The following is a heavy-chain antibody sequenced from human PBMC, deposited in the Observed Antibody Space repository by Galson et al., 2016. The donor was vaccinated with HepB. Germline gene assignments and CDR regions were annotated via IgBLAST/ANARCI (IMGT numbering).Heavy chain of an antibody. J-gene: IGHJ6*02. V-gene: IGHV3-53*01. D-gene: IGHD4-11*01. CDR3: AGDPGLPNGMDI. CDR1: GFTVSSYY. Sequence: SLRLSCAASGFTVSSYYMSWVRQAPGKGLEWVSVIYIAGNTYYADSVRGRFTISRDNCQNTVHLQVNSLRAEDTAGDYCAGDPGLPNGMDIWGQGTTVTVSS. CDR2: IYIAGNT.